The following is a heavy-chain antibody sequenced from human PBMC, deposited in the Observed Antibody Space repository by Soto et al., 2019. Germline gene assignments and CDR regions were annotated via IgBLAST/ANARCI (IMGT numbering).Heavy chain of an antibody. CDR2: ISYDGSNK. V-gene: IGHV3-30-3*01. Sequence: QVQLVESGGGVVQPGRSLRLSCAASGFTFSSYAMHWVRQAPGKGLEWVAVISYDGSNKYYADSVKGRFTISRDNSKNTLYLQMNSLRAEDTAVYYCARSSIAARPSFDYWGREPWSPSPQ. D-gene: IGHD6-6*01. J-gene: IGHJ4*02. CDR1: GFTFSSYA. CDR3: ARSSIAARPSFDY.